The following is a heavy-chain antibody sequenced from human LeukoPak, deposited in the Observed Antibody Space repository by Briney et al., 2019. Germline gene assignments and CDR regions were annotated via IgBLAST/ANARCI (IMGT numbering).Heavy chain of an antibody. CDR2: VSSRSTYI. CDR1: GFTFSSYE. J-gene: IGHJ6*04. Sequence: GGSLRLSCAASGFTFSSYEMNWVRQAPGKGLEWVSSVSSRSTYIYHADSVKGRFTISRDNAKNSLFLQMNSLRAEDTAVYFCAKSTRAVMAMMDVWGKGTTVTVSS. D-gene: IGHD3-16*01. V-gene: IGHV3-21*01. CDR3: AKSTRAVMAMMDV.